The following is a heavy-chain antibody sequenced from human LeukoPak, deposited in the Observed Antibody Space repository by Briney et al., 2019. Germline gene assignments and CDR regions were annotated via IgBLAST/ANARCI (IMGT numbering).Heavy chain of an antibody. CDR1: GFTFSRDA. V-gene: IGHV3-53*01. CDR3: ARELED. J-gene: IGHJ4*02. CDR2: IYSGGST. Sequence: GGSLRLSCAASGFTFSRDAMHWVRQAPGKGLEWVSVIYSGGSTYYADSVKGRFTISRDNSKNTLYLQMNSLRAEDTAVYYCARELEDWGQGTLVTVSS.